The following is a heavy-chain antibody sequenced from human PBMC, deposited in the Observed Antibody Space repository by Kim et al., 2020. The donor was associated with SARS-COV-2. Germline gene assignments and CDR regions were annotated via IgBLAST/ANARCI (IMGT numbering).Heavy chain of an antibody. J-gene: IGHJ4*02. D-gene: IGHD3-3*01. CDR3: ARAPLGYYDFWGGYLGFWYFDY. V-gene: IGHV5-51*01. Sequence: GESLKISCKGSGYSFTSYWIGWVRQMPGKGLEWMGIIYPGDSDTRYSPSFQGQVTISADKSISTAYLQWSSLKASDTAMYYCARAPLGYYDFWGGYLGFWYFDYWGQGTLVTVSS. CDR1: GYSFTSYW. CDR2: IYPGDSDT.